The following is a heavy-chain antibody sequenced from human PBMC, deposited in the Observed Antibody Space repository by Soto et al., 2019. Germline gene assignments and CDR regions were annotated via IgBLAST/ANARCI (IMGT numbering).Heavy chain of an antibody. CDR3: AKGFWSGRLYYGLDV. CDR2: IGPSDSYT. Sequence: GESLKVSCKGSGYRFASYWINWVRQMPGKGLEWMGRIGPSDSYTNYSPSFQGNVTISADKSISTAYLQWSSLKASDTAIYYCAKGFWSGRLYYGLDVWGQGTTVTVYS. V-gene: IGHV5-10-1*01. CDR1: GYRFASYW. J-gene: IGHJ6*02. D-gene: IGHD3-3*01.